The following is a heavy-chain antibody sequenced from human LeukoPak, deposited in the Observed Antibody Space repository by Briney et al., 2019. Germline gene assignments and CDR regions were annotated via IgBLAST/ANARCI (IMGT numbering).Heavy chain of an antibody. Sequence: SETLSLTCTVSGGSIRSYYWSWIRQPPGKGLEWIGDISDSGRTNNNPSLKSRVTISRDTSKNQFSLKLTSVTAADTAVYYCARGGRLPYSSSSLFDYWGQGTLVTVSS. CDR3: ARGGRLPYSSSSLFDY. V-gene: IGHV4-59*01. CDR1: GGSIRSYY. CDR2: ISDSGRT. D-gene: IGHD6-6*01. J-gene: IGHJ4*02.